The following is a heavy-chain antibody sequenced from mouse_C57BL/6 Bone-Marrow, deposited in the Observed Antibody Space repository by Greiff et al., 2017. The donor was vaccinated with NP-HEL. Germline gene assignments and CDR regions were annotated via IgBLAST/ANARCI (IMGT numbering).Heavy chain of an antibody. CDR3: ARSGYGPWYFDV. CDR2: IHPNSGST. D-gene: IGHD2-10*02. V-gene: IGHV1-64*01. Sequence: VQLQQPGAELVKPGASVKLSCKASGYTFTSYWMHWVKQRPGQGLEWIGMIHPNSGSTNYNAKFKSKATLTVDKSSSTAYMQLSSLTSEDSAVYYCARSGYGPWYFDVWGTGTTVTVSS. CDR1: GYTFTSYW. J-gene: IGHJ1*03.